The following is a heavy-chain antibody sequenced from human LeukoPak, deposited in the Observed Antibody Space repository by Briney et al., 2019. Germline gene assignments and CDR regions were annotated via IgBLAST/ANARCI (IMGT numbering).Heavy chain of an antibody. J-gene: IGHJ4*02. D-gene: IGHD2-2*01. Sequence: GASVKVSCKASGGTFSSYGISWVRQAPGHGLEWMGGIIPLFGTANYAQKFLDRVTITTDESTSTAYMELSSLRSEDTAVYYCARGEGRHQLLHSLDYWGQGTLVTVSS. CDR1: GGTFSSYG. V-gene: IGHV1-69*05. CDR3: ARGEGRHQLLHSLDY. CDR2: IIPLFGTA.